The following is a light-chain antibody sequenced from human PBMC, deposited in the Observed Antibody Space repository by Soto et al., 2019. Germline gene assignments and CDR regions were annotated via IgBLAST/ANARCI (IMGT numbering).Light chain of an antibody. CDR3: QQYKSFPYT. Sequence: DIQMTQSPSTLSAFVGDRVTITCRASQSISDSLAWYQQKPGKAPKLLIYTAFNLESGVPSRFSGSGSGTDFALTFSSLQPDDFATYYCQQYKSFPYTFGQGTKVDIQ. CDR2: TAF. J-gene: IGKJ2*01. CDR1: QSISDS. V-gene: IGKV1-5*03.